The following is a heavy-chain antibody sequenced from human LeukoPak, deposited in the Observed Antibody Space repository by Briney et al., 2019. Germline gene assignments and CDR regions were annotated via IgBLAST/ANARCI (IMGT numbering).Heavy chain of an antibody. CDR2: INHSGST. D-gene: IGHD3-3*01. J-gene: IGHJ4*02. CDR3: ARARTIFGVILFDY. Sequence: PSETLSLTCAVYGGSFSGYYWSWIRQPPGKGLEWIGEINHSGSTNYNPFLKSRVTISVDTSKNQFSLKLSSVTAADTAVYYCARARTIFGVILFDYWGQGTLVTVSS. V-gene: IGHV4-34*01. CDR1: GGSFSGYY.